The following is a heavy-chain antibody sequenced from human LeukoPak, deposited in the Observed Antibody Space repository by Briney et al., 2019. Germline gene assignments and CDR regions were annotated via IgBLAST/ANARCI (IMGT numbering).Heavy chain of an antibody. CDR2: ISAYNGNT. V-gene: IGHV1-18*01. D-gene: IGHD3-3*01. CDR3: ARDYLDYDFWSGYYPYYFDY. Sequence: ASVKVSCKASGYTFTSYGISWVRQAPGQGLEWMGWISAYNGNTNYAQKLQGRVTMTTDTSTSTAYMELRSLRSDGTAVYYCARDYLDYDFWSGYYPYYFDYWGQGTLVTVSS. J-gene: IGHJ4*02. CDR1: GYTFTSYG.